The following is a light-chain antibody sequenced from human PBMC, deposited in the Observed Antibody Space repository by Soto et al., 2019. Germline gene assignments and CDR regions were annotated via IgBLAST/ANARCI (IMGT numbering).Light chain of an antibody. Sequence: DIVLTQSPDSLSLSPGERATLSCRASQSVSSDYLACYQQKPGQPPRLRISGASSKATDILDRFSGSGSGTDCTLTISRLEPENSAVYLCYNYGYGQDTFGQGTKREI. V-gene: IGKV3-20*01. CDR1: QSVSSDY. CDR3: YNYGYGQDT. J-gene: IGKJ2*01. CDR2: GAS.